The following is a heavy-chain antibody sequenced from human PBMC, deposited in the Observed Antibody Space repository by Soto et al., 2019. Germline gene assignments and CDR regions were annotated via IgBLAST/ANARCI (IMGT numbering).Heavy chain of an antibody. V-gene: IGHV4-39*02. CDR1: GASIGGRSSSY. Sequence: SETLSLTRAVSGASIGGRSSSYWAWIRQPPGKGLEWIGNIYYSGATYYNPSLRSRATISLDTSKNHFSLKLNSVAAADTAVYYCARRDGSGYYYALDVWGQGTTVTVSS. CDR3: ARRDGSGYYYALDV. CDR2: IYYSGAT. J-gene: IGHJ6*02. D-gene: IGHD3-10*01.